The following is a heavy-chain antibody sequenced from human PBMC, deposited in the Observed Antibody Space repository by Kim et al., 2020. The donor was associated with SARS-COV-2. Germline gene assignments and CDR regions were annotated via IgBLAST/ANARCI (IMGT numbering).Heavy chain of an antibody. V-gene: IGHV3-7*03. D-gene: IGHD3-10*01. CDR2: IKQDGSER. CDR1: GFTFSSYW. J-gene: IGHJ4*01. CDR3: ARIRIWSSDSRNLDY. Sequence: GGSLRLSCVGSGFTFSSYWMNWVRQAPGKGLEWVANIKQDGSERYYVDSVRGRFTISRDNAKNSLYLQMNSLRAEDTAVYYCARIRIWSSDSRNLDYWG.